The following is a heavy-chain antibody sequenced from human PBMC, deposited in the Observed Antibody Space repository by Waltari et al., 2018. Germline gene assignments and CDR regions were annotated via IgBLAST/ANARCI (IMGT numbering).Heavy chain of an antibody. J-gene: IGHJ4*02. CDR2: SIPIFGTA. CDR1: GGTFSSYA. D-gene: IGHD1-26*01. Sequence: QVQLVQSGAEVKKPGSSVKVSCKASGGTFSSYAISWVRQAPGQGLEWMGGSIPIFGTANYAQKFQGRVTITADESTSTAYMELSSLRSEDTAVYYCASGVGATTTSGVDYWGQGTLVTVSS. V-gene: IGHV1-69*13. CDR3: ASGVGATTTSGVDY.